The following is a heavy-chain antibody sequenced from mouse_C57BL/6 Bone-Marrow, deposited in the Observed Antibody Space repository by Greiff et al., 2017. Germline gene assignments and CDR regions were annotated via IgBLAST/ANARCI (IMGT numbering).Heavy chain of an antibody. CDR2: IDPANGNT. CDR3: GSDWYFDV. V-gene: IGHV14-3*01. J-gene: IGHJ1*03. Sequence: VHVKQSVAELVRPGASVKLSCTASGFNFKNTYMHWVKQRPEQGLEWIGRIDPANGNTKYAPKFQGKATITADTSSNTAYLQLSSLTSEDTAIYYCGSDWYFDVGGTGTTVTVSS. CDR1: GFNFKNTY.